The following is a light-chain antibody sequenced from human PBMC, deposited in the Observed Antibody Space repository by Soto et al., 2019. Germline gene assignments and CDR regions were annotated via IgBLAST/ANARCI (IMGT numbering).Light chain of an antibody. Sequence: QPVLTQSPSASASLGASVKLTCTLSSGHSNYAIAWHQQQPEKGPRYLMKLNSDGSHSKGDGIPDRFSGSSSGAERYLPIASLQSEYETDYYCQTWGTGLYVVFGGGTKLTVL. J-gene: IGLJ2*01. CDR1: SGHSNYA. CDR3: QTWGTGLYVV. CDR2: LNSDGSH. V-gene: IGLV4-69*01.